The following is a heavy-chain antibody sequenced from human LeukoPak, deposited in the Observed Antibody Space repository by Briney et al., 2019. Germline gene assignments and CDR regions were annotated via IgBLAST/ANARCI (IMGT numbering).Heavy chain of an antibody. Sequence: PGGSLRLSCAASGFTFSSYAVHWVRQAPGKGLEWVAVISYDGSNKYYADSVKGRFTISRDNSKNTLYLQMNSLRAEDTAVYYCAKESRGTGTKFYYYYYMDVWGKGTTVTVSS. D-gene: IGHD1-1*01. CDR2: ISYDGSNK. CDR3: AKESRGTGTKFYYYYYMDV. V-gene: IGHV3-30*04. CDR1: GFTFSSYA. J-gene: IGHJ6*03.